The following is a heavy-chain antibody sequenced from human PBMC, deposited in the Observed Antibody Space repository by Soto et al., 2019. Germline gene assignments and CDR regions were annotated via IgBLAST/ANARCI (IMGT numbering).Heavy chain of an antibody. D-gene: IGHD5-12*01. V-gene: IGHV3-23*01. J-gene: IGHJ4*02. CDR2: ISGSGGST. CDR3: ANLSPVVARIRDSY. CDR1: GFTFSSYG. Sequence: GGSLRLSCAASGFTFSSYGMSWVRQAPGKGLEWVSAISGSGGSTYYADSVKGRFTISRDNSKNTLYLQMNSLRAEDTAVYYCANLSPVVARIRDSYWGQGILVTVSS.